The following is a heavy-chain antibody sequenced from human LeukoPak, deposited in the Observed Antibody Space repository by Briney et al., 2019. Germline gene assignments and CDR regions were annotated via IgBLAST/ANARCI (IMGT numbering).Heavy chain of an antibody. CDR2: ISGSGGTT. CDR3: AKSSRGGGH. D-gene: IGHD2-2*01. CDR1: GFTFSDSA. Sequence: GGSLRLSCAASGFTFSDSAMTWVRQAPGKELEWVSAISGSGGTTYYADSARGRFTISRDNSKNTLFLQMNSLRAEDTAIYYCAKSSRGGGHWGQGTLVSVSS. V-gene: IGHV3-23*01. J-gene: IGHJ4*02.